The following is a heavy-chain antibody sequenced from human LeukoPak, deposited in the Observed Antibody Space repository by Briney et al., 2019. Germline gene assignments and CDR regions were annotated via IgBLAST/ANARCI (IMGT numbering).Heavy chain of an antibody. D-gene: IGHD2-2*01. CDR3: ARVGYCSSTSCYERDYYYYGMDV. J-gene: IGHJ6*04. V-gene: IGHV3-11*06. CDR2: ISSSSSYT. Sequence: PGRSLRLSCAASGFTFSDYYMSWIRQAPGKGLEWVSYISSSSSYTNYADSVKGRFTISRDNAKNSLYLQMNSLRAEDTAVYYCARVGYCSSTSCYERDYYYYGMDVWGKGTTVTVSS. CDR1: GFTFSDYY.